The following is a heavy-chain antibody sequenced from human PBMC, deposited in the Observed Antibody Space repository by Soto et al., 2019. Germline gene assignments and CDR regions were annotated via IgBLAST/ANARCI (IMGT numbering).Heavy chain of an antibody. CDR3: ARARIMITFGGVIVRSYYYGMDV. CDR1: GGTFSSYA. J-gene: IGHJ6*02. D-gene: IGHD3-16*02. V-gene: IGHV1-69*13. CDR2: IIPIFGTA. Sequence: GASVKVSCKASGGTFSSYAISWVRQAPGQGLEWMGGIIPIFGTANYAQKFQGRVTITADESTSTAYMELSSLRSEDTAVYYCARARIMITFGGVIVRSYYYGMDVWGQGTTVTVSS.